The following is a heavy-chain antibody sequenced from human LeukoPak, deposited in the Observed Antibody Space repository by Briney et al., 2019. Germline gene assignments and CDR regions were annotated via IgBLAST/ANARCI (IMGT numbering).Heavy chain of an antibody. CDR2: IKSKTDGGTT. CDR1: GFTFSSYS. V-gene: IGHV3-15*01. CDR3: TTDLTHDYIISGALLVLDY. Sequence: PGGSLRLSCAASGFTFSSYSMNWVRQAPGEGLEWVGRIKSKTDGGTTDYAAPVKGRFTISRDDSKNTLYLQMNSLKTEDTAVYYCTTDLTHDYIISGALLVLDYWGQGTLVTVSS. J-gene: IGHJ4*02. D-gene: IGHD4-11*01.